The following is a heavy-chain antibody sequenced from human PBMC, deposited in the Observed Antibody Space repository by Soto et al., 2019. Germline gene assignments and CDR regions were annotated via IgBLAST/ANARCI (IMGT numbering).Heavy chain of an antibody. D-gene: IGHD2-15*01. V-gene: IGHV4-59*01. J-gene: IGHJ4*02. CDR2: LYYSGNT. CDR3: ARVGGVAARTFDY. Sequence: PXETLSLTCTVSGGSISPFYWSWVRQPPGKGLEWIGYLYYSGNTNYNPSLKSRVTISVDASKNHVSLRLTSVTAADTAVYYCARVGGVAARTFDYWGQGTVVTVPQ. CDR1: GGSISPFY.